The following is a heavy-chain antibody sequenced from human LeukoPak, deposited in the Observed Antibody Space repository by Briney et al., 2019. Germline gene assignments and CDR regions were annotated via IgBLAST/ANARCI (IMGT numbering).Heavy chain of an antibody. CDR2: ISGSGGST. CDR3: AKYCGGDCYYGMDV. D-gene: IGHD2-21*01. Sequence: GGSLRLSCAASGFTFSSYAMSWVRQAPGKGLEWVSAISGSGGSTYYADSVKGRFTISRDNSKNTLYLQMNSLRAEDTAVYYCAKYCGGDCYYGMDVWGQGTTVTVSS. J-gene: IGHJ6*02. V-gene: IGHV3-23*01. CDR1: GFTFSSYA.